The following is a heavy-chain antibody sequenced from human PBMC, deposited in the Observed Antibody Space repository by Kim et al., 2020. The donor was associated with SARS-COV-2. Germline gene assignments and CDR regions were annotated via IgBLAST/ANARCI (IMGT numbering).Heavy chain of an antibody. CDR1: GFTFSSYA. CDR3: AGGLAFDY. D-gene: IGHD6-19*01. Sequence: GGSLRLSCAASGFTFSSYAMHWVRQAPGKGLEWVAVISYDGSNKYYADSVKGRFTISRDNSKNTLYLQMNSLRAEDTAVYYCAGGLAFDYWGQGTLVTVSS. J-gene: IGHJ4*02. V-gene: IGHV3-30*04. CDR2: ISYDGSNK.